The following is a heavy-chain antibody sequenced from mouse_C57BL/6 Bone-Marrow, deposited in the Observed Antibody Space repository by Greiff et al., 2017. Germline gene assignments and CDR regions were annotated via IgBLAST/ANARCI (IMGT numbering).Heavy chain of an antibody. Sequence: EVKLVESGPALVKPSQTVSLTCAATGFSITNGNHWWNWLPPDSASKLEWLGIISSSGSTDSNTSPKSRISITRDTSKNQLYLQLNSVNTKDIATCYSARRDYGSTYYFDYWGQGTTLTVSS. CDR3: ARRDYGSTYYFDY. J-gene: IGHJ2*01. D-gene: IGHD1-1*01. V-gene: IGHV3-4*01. CDR1: GFSITNGNHW. CDR2: ISSSGST.